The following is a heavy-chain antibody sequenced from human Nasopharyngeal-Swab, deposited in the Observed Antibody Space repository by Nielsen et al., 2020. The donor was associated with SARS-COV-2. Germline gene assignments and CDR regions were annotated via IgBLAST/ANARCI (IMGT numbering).Heavy chain of an antibody. Sequence: SETLSLTCDVSGGSISSSDWWSWVRQPPGKGLEWIGEIYHSGSTNYNPSLKSRVTISVEKSKNQFSLKLSSVTAADTAAYYCARASGRDFWSGLPYFDYWGQGTLVTVSS. CDR1: GGSISSSDW. D-gene: IGHD3-3*01. V-gene: IGHV4-4*02. J-gene: IGHJ4*02. CDR2: IYHSGST. CDR3: ARASGRDFWSGLPYFDY.